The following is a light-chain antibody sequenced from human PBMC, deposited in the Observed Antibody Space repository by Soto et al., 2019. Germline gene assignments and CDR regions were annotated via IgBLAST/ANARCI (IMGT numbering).Light chain of an antibody. CDR3: SSYTSSSTYV. J-gene: IGLJ1*01. CDR2: EVS. CDR1: SSDVGGYNY. V-gene: IGLV2-14*01. Sequence: QSVLTQPASVSGSPGQSITISCTGTSSDVGGYNYVSWYQQNPGKAPKLMIYEVSNRPSGVSNRFSGSKSGNTASLTISGLQAEDEADYYCSSYTSSSTYVFGTGTKVTVL.